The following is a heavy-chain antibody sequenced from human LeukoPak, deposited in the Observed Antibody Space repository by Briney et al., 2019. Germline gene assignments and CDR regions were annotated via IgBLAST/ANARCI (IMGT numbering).Heavy chain of an antibody. D-gene: IGHD3-22*01. V-gene: IGHV3-7*01. Sequence: PGGSLRLSCAASGFTFSSYWMSWVRQAPGKGLEWVANIKQDGSEEYYVDSVKGRFTISRDNAKNSLYLQMNSLRAEDTAVYYCARSDRYRRPSGYWDYWGQGTLVTVSS. CDR1: GFTFSSYW. J-gene: IGHJ4*02. CDR2: IKQDGSEE. CDR3: ARSDRYRRPSGYWDY.